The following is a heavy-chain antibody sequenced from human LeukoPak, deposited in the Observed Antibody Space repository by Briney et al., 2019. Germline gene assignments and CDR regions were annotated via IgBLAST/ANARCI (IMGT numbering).Heavy chain of an antibody. J-gene: IGHJ4*02. CDR1: GFTFSNYW. Sequence: GSLRLSCAASGFTFSNYWMHWVRQAPGKGLVWVSRINSDGSSISYADSVKGRFTISRDNAKNSVYLQMNSLRAEDTAVYYCASGSAVAGLGYWGQGTLVTVSS. V-gene: IGHV3-74*01. D-gene: IGHD6-19*01. CDR2: INSDGSSI. CDR3: ASGSAVAGLGY.